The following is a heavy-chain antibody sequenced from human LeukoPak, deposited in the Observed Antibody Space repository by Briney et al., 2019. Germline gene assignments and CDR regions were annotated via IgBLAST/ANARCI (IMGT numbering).Heavy chain of an antibody. J-gene: IGHJ4*02. V-gene: IGHV1-69*13. D-gene: IGHD3-22*01. CDR1: GGTFSSYA. CDR2: IIPIFGTA. Sequence: SVKVSCKASGGTFSSYAISWVRQAPGQGLEWMGGIIPIFGTANYAQKFQGRVTITADESTSTAYMELSSLRSEDTAVYYCARDPDYYDSSGYYHQPTDYWGQGTLVTVSS. CDR3: ARDPDYYDSSGYYHQPTDY.